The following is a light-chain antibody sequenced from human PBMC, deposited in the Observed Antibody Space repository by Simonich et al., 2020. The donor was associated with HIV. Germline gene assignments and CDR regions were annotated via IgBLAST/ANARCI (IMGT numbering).Light chain of an antibody. CDR1: QGISSW. V-gene: IGKV1D-16*01. CDR3: QQYNTYPLT. J-gene: IGKJ4*01. CDR2: AAS. Sequence: IRMTQSPSSLSASTGDRVTITCRASQGISSWLAWYQQKPEKDPKSLIYAASSLQSGVPSRFSGSGSGTDFTLTISSLQPEDFATYYCQQYNTYPLTFGGGTKVEIK.